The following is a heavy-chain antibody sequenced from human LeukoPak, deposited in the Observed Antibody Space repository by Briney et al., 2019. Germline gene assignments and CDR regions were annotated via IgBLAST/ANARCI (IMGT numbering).Heavy chain of an antibody. J-gene: IGHJ6*02. D-gene: IGHD4/OR15-4a*01. Sequence: GRSLRLSCAASGFTFDDYAMHWVRQVPGKGLEWVSGIIWNSNFIGYADSVRGRFTISRDNAKNSLYLQMNSLRVEDTALYYCAKSTDYGLFYTIDVWGRGTTVTVSS. CDR1: GFTFDDYA. CDR3: AKSTDYGLFYTIDV. V-gene: IGHV3-9*01. CDR2: IIWNSNFI.